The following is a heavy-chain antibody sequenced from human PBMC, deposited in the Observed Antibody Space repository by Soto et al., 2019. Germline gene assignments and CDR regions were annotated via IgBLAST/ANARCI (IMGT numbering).Heavy chain of an antibody. D-gene: IGHD3-22*01. CDR2: IKQDGSEK. CDR1: GFTFSSYW. V-gene: IGHV3-7*03. Sequence: SLRLSCAASGFTFSSYWMSWVRQAPGKGLEWVANIKQDGSEKYYVDSVKGRFTISRDNAKNSLYLQMNSLRAEDTAVYYCARDNYYDSSPNLDYWGQGTLVTVSS. J-gene: IGHJ4*02. CDR3: ARDNYYDSSPNLDY.